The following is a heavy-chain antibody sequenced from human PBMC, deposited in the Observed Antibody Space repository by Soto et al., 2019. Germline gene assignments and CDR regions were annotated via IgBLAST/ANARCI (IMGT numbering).Heavy chain of an antibody. CDR2: MNPHSGNT. J-gene: IGHJ3*02. CDR1: GYTFTWYD. V-gene: IGHV1-8*01. CDR3: ARGRVIIGFDI. D-gene: IGHD3-22*01. Sequence: QVQLVQSGAEVKKPGASVKVFRKASGYTFTWYDINWVRQDTGQGLEWMGWMNPHSGNTNYAQKFQRRVTMTRNTSISTAYMELSSLRSGDTAMYYCARGRVIIGFDIWGQGTMVTVSS.